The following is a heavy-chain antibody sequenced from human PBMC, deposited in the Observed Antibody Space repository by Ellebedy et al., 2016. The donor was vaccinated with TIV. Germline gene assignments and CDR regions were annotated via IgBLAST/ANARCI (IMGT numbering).Heavy chain of an antibody. Sequence: SVKVSXXASGGTFSSYAISWVRQAPGQGLEWMGGIIPIFGTANYAQKFQGRVTITRATSTSTVYMELRSLRSEDTAVYYCARENSSSSNGAYVYWGQGTLVTVSS. D-gene: IGHD6-6*01. CDR1: GGTFSSYA. J-gene: IGHJ4*02. CDR2: IIPIFGTA. CDR3: ARENSSSSNGAYVY. V-gene: IGHV1-69*05.